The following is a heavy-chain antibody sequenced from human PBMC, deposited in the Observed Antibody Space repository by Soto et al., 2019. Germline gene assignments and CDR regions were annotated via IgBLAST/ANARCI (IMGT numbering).Heavy chain of an antibody. V-gene: IGHV3-23*01. D-gene: IGHD6-13*01. CDR3: ARGAAAAGTDWFHA. CDR2: VNTPGGNT. Sequence: GRSLRLPCAASGFTFTSYAMSSVRQAQGKGLDWVSGVNTPGGNTYFADSVKGRFTISRDNSENIVYLQMNSLRAEDTAVYYCARGAAAAGTDWFHAWRQGTPVTVSS. J-gene: IGHJ5*02. CDR1: GFTFTSYA.